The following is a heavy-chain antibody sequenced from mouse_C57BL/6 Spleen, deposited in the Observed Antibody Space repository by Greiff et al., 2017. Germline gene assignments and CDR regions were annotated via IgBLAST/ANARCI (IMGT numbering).Heavy chain of an antibody. V-gene: IGHV1-26*01. Sequence: VQLQQSGPELVKPGASVKISCKASGYTFTDYYMNWVKQSPGKSLEWIGDINPNNGGTSYNQKFKGKATLTVDKSSSTAYMERRSLTSEDSAVYYCARLGYYFDYWGQGTTLTVSS. D-gene: IGHD3-3*01. CDR2: INPNNGGT. J-gene: IGHJ2*01. CDR3: ARLGYYFDY. CDR1: GYTFTDYY.